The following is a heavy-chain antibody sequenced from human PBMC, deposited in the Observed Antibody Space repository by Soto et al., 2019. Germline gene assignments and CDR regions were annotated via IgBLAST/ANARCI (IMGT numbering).Heavy chain of an antibody. D-gene: IGHD3-9*01. CDR3: AAVGLNYDILTGYYP. CDR2: INPSGGST. V-gene: IGHV1-46*01. J-gene: IGHJ5*02. Sequence: ASVKVSCKASGYTFTSYGISWVRQAPGQGLEWMGIINPSGGSTSYAQKFQGRVTMTRDTSTSTAYMELSSLRSEDTAVYYCAAVGLNYDILTGYYPWGQGTLVTVSS. CDR1: GYTFTSYG.